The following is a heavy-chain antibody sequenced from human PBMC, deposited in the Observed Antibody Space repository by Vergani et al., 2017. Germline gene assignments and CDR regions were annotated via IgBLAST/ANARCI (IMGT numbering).Heavy chain of an antibody. CDR2: TYYSGST. V-gene: IGHV4-39*01. J-gene: IGHJ2*01. Sequence: QLQLQESGPGLVKPSETLSLTCTVSGGSISSSSYYWGWIRQPPGKGLEWIGSTYYSGSTYYNPSLKSRVTISVDTSKNQFSLKLSSVTAAATAVYYCAGTFYCSSTSCYRGVGYWYFDLWGRGTLVTVSS. D-gene: IGHD2-2*01. CDR3: AGTFYCSSTSCYRGVGYWYFDL. CDR1: GGSISSSSYY.